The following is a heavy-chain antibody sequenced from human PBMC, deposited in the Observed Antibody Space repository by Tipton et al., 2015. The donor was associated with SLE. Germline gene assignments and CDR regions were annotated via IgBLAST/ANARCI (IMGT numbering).Heavy chain of an antibody. CDR2: IYYSGST. CDR1: GGSISSYY. V-gene: IGHV4-59*01. D-gene: IGHD3-10*01. Sequence: TLSLTCTVSGGSISSYYWSWIRQPPGKGLEWIGYIYYSGSTNYNPSLKSRVTISVDTSQNQFSLRLSSVTAADTAVYYCARGPLYGLDIWGQGTRVTVSS. CDR3: ARGPLYGLDI. J-gene: IGHJ3*02.